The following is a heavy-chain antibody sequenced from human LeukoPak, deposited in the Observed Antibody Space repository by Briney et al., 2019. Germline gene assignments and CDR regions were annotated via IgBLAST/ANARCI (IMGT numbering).Heavy chain of an antibody. CDR2: ISYDRSNK. J-gene: IGHJ4*02. CDR3: ARGSKWFGELIRRGDYYYDY. D-gene: IGHD3-10*01. CDR1: GFTFDDYA. Sequence: GGSLRLSRAASGFTFDDYAMHWVRQAPGKGLEWVAVISYDRSNKKYADSVKGRFTTSRDNSKNTLYLQMNSLRAEDTAVYYCARGSKWFGELIRRGDYYYDYWGQGTLVTVSS. V-gene: IGHV3-30*03.